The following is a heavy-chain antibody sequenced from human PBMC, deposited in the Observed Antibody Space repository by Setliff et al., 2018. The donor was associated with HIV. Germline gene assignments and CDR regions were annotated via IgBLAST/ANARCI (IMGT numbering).Heavy chain of an antibody. CDR2: IKSETDGGTP. CDR3: ATASLYYESRDYFTYYFDY. V-gene: IGHV3-15*01. J-gene: IGHJ4*02. CDR1: GFTFSNAW. D-gene: IGHD3-22*01. Sequence: GGSLRLSCAASGFTFSNAWMSWVRQAPGKGLEWVGRIKSETDGGTPDYTAPVGGRFTISRDDSKNTLYLQMNSLRTEDTAVYFCATASLYYESRDYFTYYFDYWGQGTLVTVSS.